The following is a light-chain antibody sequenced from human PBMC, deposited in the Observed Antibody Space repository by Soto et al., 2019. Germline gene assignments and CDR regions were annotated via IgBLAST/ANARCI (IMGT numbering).Light chain of an antibody. CDR1: QGISSA. Sequence: AIQLTQSPSSLSASVGDRVSITCRASQGISSALAWYQHKPGKPPKILIYDASSLQSGVPSRFSGSESGTECALTISSLQTEDFATYYCQQLKSYPFTFGQGTRLEIK. CDR3: QQLKSYPFT. CDR2: DAS. J-gene: IGKJ5*01. V-gene: IGKV1-13*02.